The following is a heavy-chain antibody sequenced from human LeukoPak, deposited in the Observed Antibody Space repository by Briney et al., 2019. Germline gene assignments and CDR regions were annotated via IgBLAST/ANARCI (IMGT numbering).Heavy chain of an antibody. CDR2: IYSGGST. Sequence: GGSLRLSCAASGFTVSSNYMSWVRQAPGKGLEWVSVIYSGGSTYYADSVKGRFTISRDNSKNTLYLQMNSLRAEDTAVYYCARGTGYSSSWYSYYFDYWGQGTLVTVSS. CDR3: ARGTGYSSSWYSYYFDY. J-gene: IGHJ4*02. CDR1: GFTVSSNY. V-gene: IGHV3-53*01. D-gene: IGHD6-13*01.